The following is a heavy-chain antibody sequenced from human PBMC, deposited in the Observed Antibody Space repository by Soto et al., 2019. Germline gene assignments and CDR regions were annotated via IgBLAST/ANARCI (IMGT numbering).Heavy chain of an antibody. CDR2: IYYSGST. CDR3: ARRRGYSYDFDY. J-gene: IGHJ4*02. D-gene: IGHD5-18*01. Sequence: ETLSLTCTVSGGSISSYYWSWIRQPPGKGLEWIGYIYYSGSTNYNPSLKSRVTISVDTSKNQFSLKLSSVTAADTAVYYCARRRGYSYDFDYWGQGTLVTVS. CDR1: GGSISSYY. V-gene: IGHV4-59*01.